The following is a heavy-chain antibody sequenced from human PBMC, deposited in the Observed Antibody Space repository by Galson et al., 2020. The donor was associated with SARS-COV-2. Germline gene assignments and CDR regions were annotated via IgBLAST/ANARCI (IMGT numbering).Heavy chain of an antibody. D-gene: IGHD4-17*01. J-gene: IGHJ5*02. CDR2: IFSNDEK. V-gene: IGHV2-26*01. Sequence: KMSGPTLVKPTETLTLTCTVSGFSLSNARMGVSWIRQPPGKALEWLAHIFSNDEKSYSTSLKSRLTISKDTSKSQVVLTMTNMDPVDTATYYCARISTGDYVVPDWFDPWGQGTLVTVSS. CDR1: GFSLSNARMG. CDR3: ARISTGDYVVPDWFDP.